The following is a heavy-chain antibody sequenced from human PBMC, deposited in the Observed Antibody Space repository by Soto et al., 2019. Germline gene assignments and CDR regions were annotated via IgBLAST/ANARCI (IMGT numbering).Heavy chain of an antibody. V-gene: IGHV3-30-3*01. J-gene: IGHJ3*02. D-gene: IGHD3-22*01. CDR2: ISYDGSNK. CDR3: AREDRDYYDSRGYYSLGSFDI. Sequence: PGGSLRLSCAASGFTFSSYAMHWVRQAPGKGLEWVAVISYDGSNKYYADSVKGRFTISRDNSKNTLYLQMNSLRAEDTAVYYCAREDRDYYDSRGYYSLGSFDIWGQETMVTVSS. CDR1: GFTFSSYA.